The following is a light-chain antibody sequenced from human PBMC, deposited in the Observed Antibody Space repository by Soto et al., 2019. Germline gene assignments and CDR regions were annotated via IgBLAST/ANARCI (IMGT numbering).Light chain of an antibody. V-gene: IGKV3-15*01. J-gene: IGKJ5*01. CDR3: QQYSNWPPIT. CDR1: QSVSSN. CDR2: DTS. Sequence: EIVMTQSPATLSVSPGERATLSCRASQSVSSNKLAWYQQKPGQAPRLLIYDTSTRATGIPARFSGSGSGTEFTLTISSLQSEDFAVYYCQQYSNWPPITFGQGTRLEIK.